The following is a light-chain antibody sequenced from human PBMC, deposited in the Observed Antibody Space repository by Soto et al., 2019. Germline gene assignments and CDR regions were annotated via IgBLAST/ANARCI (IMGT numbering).Light chain of an antibody. CDR3: AVWDDSLSGWV. Sequence: QSVLTQPPSASGTPGQRVTISCSGSSSNIGDNYVYWYQQLTGTAPKLLIYRNYQRPSGVPDRFSGSKSGTSASLAISGLRSEDEADYYCAVWDDSLSGWVFGGGTQLTVL. V-gene: IGLV1-47*01. CDR1: SSNIGDNY. CDR2: RNY. J-gene: IGLJ3*02.